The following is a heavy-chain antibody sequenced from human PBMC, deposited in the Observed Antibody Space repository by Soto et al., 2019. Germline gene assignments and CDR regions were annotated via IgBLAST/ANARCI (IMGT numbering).Heavy chain of an antibody. CDR3: LGTGSNSY. J-gene: IGHJ4*02. D-gene: IGHD1-26*01. Sequence: GGSMRLSCAASGFTFSHHWMHWVRQAPGKGLVWVSRFNTDGSTTTYADSVKGRFTISRDNAKNTFHLKMNSLRAEDTAIYYCLGTGSNSYWGQGTLVTVS. CDR2: FNTDGSTT. CDR1: GFTFSHHW. V-gene: IGHV3-74*01.